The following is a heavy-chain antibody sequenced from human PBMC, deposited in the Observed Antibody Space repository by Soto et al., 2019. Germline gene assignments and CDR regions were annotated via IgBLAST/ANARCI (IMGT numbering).Heavy chain of an antibody. CDR3: MTDKQFRPAF. CDR1: GFTFNDAW. V-gene: IGHV3-15*07. J-gene: IGHJ4*02. CDR2: IKSKIDGGTT. Sequence: GGSLRLSCAGSGFTFNDAWMNWVRQAPGKGLEWVGRIKSKIDGGTTAYGAPLKGRFTISRDDSKNTVYLQMNSLRAEDTGVYYCMTDKQFRPAFWGQGTLVTVSS.